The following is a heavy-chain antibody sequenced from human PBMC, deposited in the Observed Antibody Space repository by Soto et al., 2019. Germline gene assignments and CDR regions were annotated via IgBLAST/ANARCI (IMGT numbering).Heavy chain of an antibody. CDR1: GGPFSGYY. J-gene: IGHJ5*02. CDR2: INHSGIT. CDR3: ARHTYPNSRFDR. Sequence: SETLSLTCAVYGGPFSGYYCSWIRQPPWKGLEWLGEINHSGITNYNPSLKSRVTISVDTSKNHFSLKLSSVTAADTAVYYCARHTYPNSRFDRCGQLTLVAVCS. D-gene: IGHD2-2*01. V-gene: IGHV4-34*01.